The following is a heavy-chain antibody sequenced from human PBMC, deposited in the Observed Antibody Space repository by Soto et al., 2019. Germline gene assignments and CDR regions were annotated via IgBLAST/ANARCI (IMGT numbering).Heavy chain of an antibody. CDR3: ARVGVRTGYQLLYLRWFDP. J-gene: IGHJ5*02. V-gene: IGHV4-30-2*01. CDR1: GGSISSGGYS. CDR2: IHQSGST. D-gene: IGHD2-2*02. Sequence: PSETLSLTCAVSGGSISSGGYSWSWIRQPPGKGLEWIGYIHQSGSTDYNPSLKSRVTISVDTSKNQFSLKLSSVTAADTAVYYCARVGVRTGYQLLYLRWFDPWGQGTLVTVSS.